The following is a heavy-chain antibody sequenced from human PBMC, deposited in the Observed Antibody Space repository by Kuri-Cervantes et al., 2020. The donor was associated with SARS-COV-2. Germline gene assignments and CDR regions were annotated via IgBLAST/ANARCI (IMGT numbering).Heavy chain of an antibody. J-gene: IGHJ3*02. CDR1: GGSISSYY. D-gene: IGHD3-3*01. CDR2: IYYSGST. CDR3: ARALWSGYCTFDI. Sequence: SETLSLTCTVSGGSISSYYWSWIRQPPGKGLEWIGYIYYSGSTNYNPSLKSRVTISVDTSKNQFSLKLSSVTAADTAVYYCARALWSGYCTFDIWGQGTMVTVSS. V-gene: IGHV4-59*12.